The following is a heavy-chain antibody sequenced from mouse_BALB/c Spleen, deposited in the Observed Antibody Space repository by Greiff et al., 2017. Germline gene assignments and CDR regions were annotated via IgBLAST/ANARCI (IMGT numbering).Heavy chain of an antibody. V-gene: IGHV5-12-1*01. CDR3: ARHGHYAMDY. J-gene: IGHJ4*01. CDR1: GFAFSSYD. CDR2: ISSGGGST. Sequence: EVKLMESGGGLVKPGGSLKLSCAASGFAFSSYDMSWVRQTPEKRLEWVAYISSGGGSTYYPDTVKGRFTISRDNAKNTLYLQMSSLKSEDTAMYYCARHGHYAMDYWGQGTSVTVSS.